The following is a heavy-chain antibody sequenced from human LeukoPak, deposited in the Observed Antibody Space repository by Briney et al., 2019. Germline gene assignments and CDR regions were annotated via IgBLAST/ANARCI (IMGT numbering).Heavy chain of an antibody. CDR2: IWYDGSNK. J-gene: IGHJ4*02. D-gene: IGHD2-15*01. CDR1: GFTFSSYG. CDR3: ARGGGYCSGGSCYLLFWRSDHSDPNYFDC. Sequence: GGSLRLSCAASGFTFSSYGMHWVRQAPGKGLEWVAVIWYDGSNKYYADSVKGRFTISRDNSKNTLYLQMNSLRAEDTAVYYCARGGGYCSGGSCYLLFWRSDHSDPNYFDCWGQGTLVTVSS. V-gene: IGHV3-33*01.